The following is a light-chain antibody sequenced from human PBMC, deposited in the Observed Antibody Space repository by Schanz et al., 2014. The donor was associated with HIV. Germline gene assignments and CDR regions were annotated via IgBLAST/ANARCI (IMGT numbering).Light chain of an antibody. CDR2: DVA. Sequence: QSALTQPASVSGSPGQSITISCTGTSSDVGSYNLVSWYQQHPGKAPKLMIYDVAKRPSGISNRFSGSKSGNTASLTVSGLQADDEADYYCSSYAATSNVLFGGGTKLTVL. V-gene: IGLV2-14*02. CDR3: SSYAATSNVL. J-gene: IGLJ3*02. CDR1: SSDVGSYNL.